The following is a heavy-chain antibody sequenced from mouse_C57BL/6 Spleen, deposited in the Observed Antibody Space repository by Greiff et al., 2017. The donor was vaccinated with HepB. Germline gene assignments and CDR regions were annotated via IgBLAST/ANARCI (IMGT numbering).Heavy chain of an antibody. V-gene: IGHV1-39*01. CDR2: INPNYGTT. Sequence: EVQLQQSGPELVKPGASVKISCKASGYSFTDYNMNWVKQSNGKSLEWIGVINPNYGTTSYNQKFKGKATLTVDQSSSTAYMKLNSLTSEDSADYYCARSGGYDGYYLDYWGQGTTLTVSS. D-gene: IGHD2-3*01. CDR1: GYSFTDYN. CDR3: ARSGGYDGYYLDY. J-gene: IGHJ2*01.